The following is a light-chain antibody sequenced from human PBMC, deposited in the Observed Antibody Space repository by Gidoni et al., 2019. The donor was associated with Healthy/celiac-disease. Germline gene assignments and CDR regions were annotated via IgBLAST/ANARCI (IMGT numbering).Light chain of an antibody. CDR1: QSISSY. V-gene: IGKV1-39*01. CDR3: QQSYSTPYT. Sequence: DIQMTQSPSSLSASVRDRVTITCRASQSISSYLNWYQQKPGKAPNLLIYAASSLQSGVPSRFSGSGSGTDFTLTISSLQPEDFATYYCQQSYSTPYTFGQGTNLEIK. J-gene: IGKJ2*01. CDR2: AAS.